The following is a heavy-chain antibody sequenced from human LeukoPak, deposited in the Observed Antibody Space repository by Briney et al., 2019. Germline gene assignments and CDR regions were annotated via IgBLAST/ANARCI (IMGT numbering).Heavy chain of an antibody. CDR3: AKYIGLLDYYYYGMDV. D-gene: IGHD2-8*01. J-gene: IGHJ6*04. CDR1: GFTFRSYG. V-gene: IGHV3-30*18. Sequence: PGGSLKLSCAASGFTFRSYGMHWVRKAPAKGLGGVAVISYDGSNKYYADSVKGRFTISRDNSKNTLYLQMNSLRAEDTAVYYCAKYIGLLDYYYYGMDVWGKGTTVTVSS. CDR2: ISYDGSNK.